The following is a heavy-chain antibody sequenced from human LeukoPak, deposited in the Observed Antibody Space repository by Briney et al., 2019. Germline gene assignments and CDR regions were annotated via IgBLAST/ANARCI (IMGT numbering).Heavy chain of an antibody. CDR2: VSGSAGNT. Sequence: GGSLRLSCAASGFTFSSYAMSWVRQAPGKGLEWVSSVSGSAGNTYYADSVKGRFTISRDNVKNLLYLQMNSLRAEDTAVYYCARVQRGIAVALDYWGQGTLATVSS. V-gene: IGHV3-23*01. CDR1: GFTFSSYA. D-gene: IGHD6-19*01. CDR3: ARVQRGIAVALDY. J-gene: IGHJ4*02.